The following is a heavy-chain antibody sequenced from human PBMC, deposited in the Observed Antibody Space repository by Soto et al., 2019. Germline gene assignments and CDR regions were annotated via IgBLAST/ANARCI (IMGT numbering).Heavy chain of an antibody. CDR3: AREVLMVYAVTEVGAFDI. D-gene: IGHD2-8*01. CDR2: ISAYNGNT. Sequence: GASVKVSCKASGYTFTSYGISWVRQAPGQGLEWMGWISAYNGNTNYAQKLQGRVTMTTDTSTSTAYMELRSLRSDDTAVYYCAREVLMVYAVTEVGAFDIWGQGTMVTVSS. V-gene: IGHV1-18*01. J-gene: IGHJ3*02. CDR1: GYTFTSYG.